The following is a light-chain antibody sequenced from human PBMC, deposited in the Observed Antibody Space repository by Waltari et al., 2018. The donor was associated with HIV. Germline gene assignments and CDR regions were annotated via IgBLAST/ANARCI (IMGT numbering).Light chain of an antibody. V-gene: IGKV3-20*01. J-gene: IGKJ3*01. CDR1: QSVSSSY. Sequence: EIVLTQSPGTLSLSPGERATISCSASQSVSSSYLAWYQQKPGQAPRLLIYGASSRATGIPDRFSGSGSGADFTLSISRLEPEDFAVYYCQQYGRSAFTFGPGTKVDIK. CDR3: QQYGRSAFT. CDR2: GAS.